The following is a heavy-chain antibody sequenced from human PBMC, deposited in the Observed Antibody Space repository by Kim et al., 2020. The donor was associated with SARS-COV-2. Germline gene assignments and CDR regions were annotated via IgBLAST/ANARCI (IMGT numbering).Heavy chain of an antibody. CDR2: ISWDGGST. CDR3: ALWNYYDSSGFDY. J-gene: IGHJ4*02. CDR1: GFTFDDYA. Sequence: GGSLRLSCAASGFTFDDYAMHWVRQAPGKGLEWVSLISWDGGSTYYADSVKGRFTISRDNSKNSLYLQMNSLRAEDTALYYCALWNYYDSSGFDYWGQGTLVTVSS. D-gene: IGHD3-22*01. V-gene: IGHV3-43D*03.